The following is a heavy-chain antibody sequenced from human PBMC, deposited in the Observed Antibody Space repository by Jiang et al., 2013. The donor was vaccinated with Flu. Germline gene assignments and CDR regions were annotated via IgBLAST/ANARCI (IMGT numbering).Heavy chain of an antibody. CDR3: AATDYYGSGSYYYGMDV. J-gene: IGHJ6*02. V-gene: IGHV1-69*01. Sequence: KASGGTFSSYAISWVRQAPGQGLEWMGGIIPIFGTANYAQKFQGRVTITADESTSTAYMELSSLRSEDTAVYYCAATDYYGSGSYYYGMDVWGQGTTVTVSS. CDR2: IIPIFGTA. D-gene: IGHD3-10*01. CDR1: GGTFSSYA.